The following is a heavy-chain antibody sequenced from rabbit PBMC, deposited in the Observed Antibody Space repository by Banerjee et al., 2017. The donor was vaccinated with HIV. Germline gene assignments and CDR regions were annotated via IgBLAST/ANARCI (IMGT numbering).Heavy chain of an antibody. V-gene: IGHV1S40*01. CDR1: GFSLSNNYV. J-gene: IGHJ4*01. Sequence: QPGGSLALTCKASGFSLSNNYVMCWVRQAPGKGLEWIGCINTSSGNIVYASWAKGRFTISKTSSTTVTLQMTSLTAADTATYFCASASRSVYYGHNLWGPGTLVTVS. CDR2: INTSSGNI. D-gene: IGHD1-1*01. CDR3: ASASRSVYYGHNL.